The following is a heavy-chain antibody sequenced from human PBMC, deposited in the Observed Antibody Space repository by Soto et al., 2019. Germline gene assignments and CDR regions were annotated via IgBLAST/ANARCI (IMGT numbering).Heavy chain of an antibody. CDR2: IWYDGSNK. CDR3: ARDLVTMTTAVIGYYYYYGMDV. D-gene: IGHD4-17*01. V-gene: IGHV3-33*01. CDR1: GFTFSSYG. Sequence: GGSLRLSCAASGFTFSSYGMHWVRQAPGKGLEWVAVIWYDGSNKYYADSVKGRFTISRDNSKNTLYLQMNSLRAEDTAVYYCARDLVTMTTAVIGYYYYYGMDVWGQGTTVTVSS. J-gene: IGHJ6*02.